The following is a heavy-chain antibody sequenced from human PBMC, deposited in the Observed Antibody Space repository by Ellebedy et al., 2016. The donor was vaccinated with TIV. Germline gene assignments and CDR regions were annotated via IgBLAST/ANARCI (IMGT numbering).Heavy chain of an antibody. V-gene: IGHV1-3*01. CDR2: INAGNGNT. CDR3: ARGLYSSGWDYYYYGMDV. J-gene: IGHJ6*02. D-gene: IGHD6-19*01. CDR1: GYTFTRYA. Sequence: ASVKVSXKASGYTFTRYAMHWVRQAPGQRLEWMGWINAGNGNTKYSQKFQGRVTITRDTSASTAYMELSSLRSEDTAVYYCARGLYSSGWDYYYYGMDVWGQGTTVTVSS.